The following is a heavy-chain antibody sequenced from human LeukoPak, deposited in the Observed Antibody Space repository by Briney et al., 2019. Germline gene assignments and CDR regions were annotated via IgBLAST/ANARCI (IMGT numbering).Heavy chain of an antibody. CDR2: IIPIFGTA. V-gene: IGHV1-69*13. J-gene: IGHJ4*02. CDR3: ARAPSSSSSSDSVDY. D-gene: IGHD6-6*01. Sequence: ASVKVSCKASGGTFSSYAISWVRQAPGQGLEWMGGIIPIFGTASYAQKFQGRVTITADESTSTAYMELSSLRSEDTAVYYCARAPSSSSSSDSVDYWGQGTLVTVSS. CDR1: GGTFSSYA.